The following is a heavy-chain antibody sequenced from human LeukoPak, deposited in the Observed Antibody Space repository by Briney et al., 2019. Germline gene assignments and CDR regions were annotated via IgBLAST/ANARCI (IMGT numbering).Heavy chain of an antibody. V-gene: IGHV4-59*08. Sequence: PSETLSLTCTVSGGSISSYYWSWIRQPPGKGLEWIGYIYYSGSTNYNPSLKSRVTISVDTSKNQFSLKLSSVTAADTAVYYCARHASYYYDSSGYPRMDVWGKGTTVTVSS. CDR2: IYYSGST. CDR3: ARHASYYYDSSGYPRMDV. J-gene: IGHJ6*04. CDR1: GGSISSYY. D-gene: IGHD3-22*01.